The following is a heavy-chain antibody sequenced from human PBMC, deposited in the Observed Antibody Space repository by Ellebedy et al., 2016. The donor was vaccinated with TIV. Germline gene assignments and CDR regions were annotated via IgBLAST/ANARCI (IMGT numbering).Heavy chain of an antibody. CDR3: AKVKTVTGDVGAFDL. Sequence: GESLKISXLASGFTFPTHAMRWVRHTPGQGLEWVSSIGSTGAATYYADFVKGRFIISRDNSKSTLFLQMSRLRVEDTAIYYCAKVKTVTGDVGAFDLWGRGTMATVS. CDR2: IGSTGAAT. J-gene: IGHJ3*01. V-gene: IGHV3-23*01. D-gene: IGHD7-27*01. CDR1: GFTFPTHA.